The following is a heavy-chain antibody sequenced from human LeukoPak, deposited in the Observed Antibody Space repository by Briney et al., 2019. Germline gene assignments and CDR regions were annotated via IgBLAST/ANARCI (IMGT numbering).Heavy chain of an antibody. Sequence: GGSLRLSCAASGFTFSSYEMNWVRQAPGRGLEWVSSISTGSSYIYYADSLRGRFTHSRDNAKTSLYLQMNSLRAEDTAVYYCARVVTVFGVVLISPYYYYYMAVWGKGTTVTASS. CDR1: GFTFSSYE. D-gene: IGHD3-3*01. CDR3: ARVVTVFGVVLISPYYYYYMAV. J-gene: IGHJ6*03. CDR2: ISTGSSYI. V-gene: IGHV3-21*01.